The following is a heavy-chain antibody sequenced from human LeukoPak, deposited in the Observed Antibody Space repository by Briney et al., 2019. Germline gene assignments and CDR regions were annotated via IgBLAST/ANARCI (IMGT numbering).Heavy chain of an antibody. D-gene: IGHD5-24*01. J-gene: IGHJ6*02. Sequence: PGGSLRLSCAASGFTFSSYSMNWVRQAPGKGLEWVSSISSSSSYIYYADSVKGRFTISRDNAKNSLYLQMNSLRAEDTAVYYCARDWVEMAAIEGYGMDVWGQGTTVTVSS. CDR1: GFTFSSYS. V-gene: IGHV3-21*01. CDR3: ARDWVEMAAIEGYGMDV. CDR2: ISSSSSYI.